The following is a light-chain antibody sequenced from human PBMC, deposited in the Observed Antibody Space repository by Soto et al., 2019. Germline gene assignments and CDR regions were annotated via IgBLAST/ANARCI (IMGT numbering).Light chain of an antibody. CDR3: QQYGALPPT. Sequence: EVVLTQSPGTLSLSPGERATLSCRTSQSVVNYQLAWYRQKPGQAPRLLLDNTFHRATGIPDRFSGTGSETDFTLTISRLEPEDFALYHFQQYGALPPTFGQGTRVEIK. CDR1: QSVVNYQ. J-gene: IGKJ1*01. V-gene: IGKV3-20*01. CDR2: NTF.